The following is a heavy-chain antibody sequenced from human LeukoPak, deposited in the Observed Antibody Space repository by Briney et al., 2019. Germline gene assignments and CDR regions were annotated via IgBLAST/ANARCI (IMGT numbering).Heavy chain of an antibody. Sequence: ASVKVSCKASGYTFTGYYMHWVRQAPGQGLEWMGWINPNSGGTNYAQKFQGRVTMTRDTSISTAYMELSRLRSDDTAVYYCAREDSPTWGAPDAFDIWGQGTMVTVSS. V-gene: IGHV1-2*02. D-gene: IGHD1-26*01. CDR3: AREDSPTWGAPDAFDI. J-gene: IGHJ3*02. CDR2: INPNSGGT. CDR1: GYTFTGYY.